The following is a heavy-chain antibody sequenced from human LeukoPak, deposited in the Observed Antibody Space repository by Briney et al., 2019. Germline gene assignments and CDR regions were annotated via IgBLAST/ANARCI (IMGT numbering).Heavy chain of an antibody. Sequence: GGSLRLSCVASGFTFSSSSMSWVRQAPGKGQEWVSYIKSSSSGIYYADSVKGRFTISRDNARNALYLQMNSLRVEDTAVYYCARDPSVYSDSNNWFDPWGKGTLVTVSS. J-gene: IGHJ5*02. CDR2: IKSSSSGI. CDR3: ARDPSVYSDSNNWFDP. V-gene: IGHV3-48*01. D-gene: IGHD4-11*01. CDR1: GFTFSSSS.